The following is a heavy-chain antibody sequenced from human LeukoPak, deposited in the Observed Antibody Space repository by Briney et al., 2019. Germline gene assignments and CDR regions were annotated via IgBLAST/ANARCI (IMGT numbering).Heavy chain of an antibody. J-gene: IGHJ3*01. Sequence: GGSLRLSCAASGFTFSIYSMNWVRQAPGKGLEWVSSIGGTSSSLYYAESVKGRFTISRDNPRNLLYLQMSSLRADDTAVYYCAKEAGQDYGALDAFDVWGQGTMVTVSS. CDR2: IGGTSSSL. D-gene: IGHD4-17*01. CDR1: GFTFSIYS. V-gene: IGHV3-21*01. CDR3: AKEAGQDYGALDAFDV.